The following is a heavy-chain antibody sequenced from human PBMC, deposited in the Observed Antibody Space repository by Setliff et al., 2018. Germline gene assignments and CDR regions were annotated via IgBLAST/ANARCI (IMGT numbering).Heavy chain of an antibody. J-gene: IGHJ6*02. D-gene: IGHD3-22*01. CDR2: IFWSGTT. CDR1: GGSITSSSYY. CDR3: ARGGYYYDSSGYYQASYYYYYGMDV. Sequence: SETLSLTCTVSGGSITSSSYYWGWVRQPPGKGLEWIGTIFWSGTTYYNPSLNSRGTISVDTSRDQFSLRLSSVTAADTAVYYCARGGYYYDSSGYYQASYYYYYGMDVWGQGTTVTVSS. V-gene: IGHV4-39*01.